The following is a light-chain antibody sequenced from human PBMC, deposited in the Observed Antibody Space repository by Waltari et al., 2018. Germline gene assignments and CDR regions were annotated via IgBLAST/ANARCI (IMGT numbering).Light chain of an antibody. Sequence: SSDLTQDPAVSVALGQTVRITCQGDILRTYYGNWCRQKPGQPPELVIYGKNNRPSGIPDRFSASSSGNTASLIITGAQSEDAADYYCSSLELSGHVVFGGGTRLTVL. V-gene: IGLV3-19*01. CDR3: SSLELSGHVV. CDR1: ILRTYY. CDR2: GKN. J-gene: IGLJ2*01.